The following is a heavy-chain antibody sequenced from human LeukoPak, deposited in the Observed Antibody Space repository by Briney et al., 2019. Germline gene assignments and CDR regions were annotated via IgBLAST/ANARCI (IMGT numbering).Heavy chain of an antibody. CDR2: IYSTGST. V-gene: IGHV4-4*07. D-gene: IGHD5-18*01. J-gene: IGHJ4*02. CDR3: TRDRYSQGPPYYFES. Sequence: SETLSLTCSVSGGPISRHYWSWIRQPAGKGLEWIGRIYSTGSTFYNTPLKSRVTMSVDTSKNQFSLKLGSVTAADTAVYYCTRDRYSQGPPYYFESWGQGILVTVSS. CDR1: GGPISRHY.